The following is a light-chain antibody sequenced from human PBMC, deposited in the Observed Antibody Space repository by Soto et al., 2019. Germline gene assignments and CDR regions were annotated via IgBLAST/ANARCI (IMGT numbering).Light chain of an antibody. CDR1: SSDVGSHNF. CDR2: EVS. CDR3: YSYIGSIS. V-gene: IGLV2-23*02. Sequence: QSALTQPASVSGSPGQSITISCTGTSSDVGSHNFVSWYQQHPGKAPELMIYEVSKRPSGVSNRFSGSKSGNTASLTISGLQAEDDDDYYCYSYIGSISFGGGTKVTVL. J-gene: IGLJ2*01.